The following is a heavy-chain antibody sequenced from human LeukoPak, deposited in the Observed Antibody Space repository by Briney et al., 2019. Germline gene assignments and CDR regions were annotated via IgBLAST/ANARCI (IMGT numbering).Heavy chain of an antibody. V-gene: IGHV1-2*02. CDR2: INPNSGGT. Sequence: ASVKVSCTASGYTFTGYYMHWVRQAPGQGLEWMGWINPNSGGTNYAQKFQGRVTMTRDTSISTAYMELSRLRSDDTAVYYCARARQWLDYYFDYWGQGTLVTVSS. CDR3: ARARQWLDYYFDY. CDR1: GYTFTGYY. D-gene: IGHD6-19*01. J-gene: IGHJ4*02.